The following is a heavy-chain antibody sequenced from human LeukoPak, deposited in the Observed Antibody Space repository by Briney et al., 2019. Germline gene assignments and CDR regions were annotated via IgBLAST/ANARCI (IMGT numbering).Heavy chain of an antibody. CDR2: ISSSSSTI. V-gene: IGHV3-48*01. J-gene: IGHJ4*02. CDR3: ASNGSRDY. CDR1: GFTISSYS. Sequence: GGTLRLSCAASGFTISSYSMNWVRQAPGKGLEWVSYISSSSSTIYYADSVKGRFTISRDNAKNSLYLQMNSLRAEDTAVYYCASNGSRDYWGEGTRVTVST.